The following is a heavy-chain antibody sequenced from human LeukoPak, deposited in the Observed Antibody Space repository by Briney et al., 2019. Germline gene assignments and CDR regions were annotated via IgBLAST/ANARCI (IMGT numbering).Heavy chain of an antibody. CDR1: GGSINNYY. Sequence: SETLSLTCSVSGGSINNYYWSWIRQPPGKGLEWIGYIYYSGSTKYNPSLKSRVSISVDTSKNQFSPKLSSVTAADTAVYYCARTLSSGYPDYFYYMDVWGKGTTVTISS. V-gene: IGHV4-59*01. D-gene: IGHD3-22*01. CDR3: ARTLSSGYPDYFYYMDV. CDR2: IYYSGST. J-gene: IGHJ6*03.